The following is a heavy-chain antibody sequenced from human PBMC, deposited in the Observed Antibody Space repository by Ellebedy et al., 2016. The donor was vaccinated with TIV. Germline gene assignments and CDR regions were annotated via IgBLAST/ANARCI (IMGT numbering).Heavy chain of an antibody. CDR2: IYYSGST. D-gene: IGHD2/OR15-2a*01. V-gene: IGHV4-59*01. J-gene: IGHJ3*02. CDR1: GGSISSYY. CDR3: ARQYLDAFDI. Sequence: MPSETLSLTCTVSGGSISSYYWSWIRQPPGKGLEWIGYIYYSGSTNYNPSLKSRVTISVDTSKNQFSLKLSSVTAADTAVYYCARQYLDAFDIWGQGTMVTVSS.